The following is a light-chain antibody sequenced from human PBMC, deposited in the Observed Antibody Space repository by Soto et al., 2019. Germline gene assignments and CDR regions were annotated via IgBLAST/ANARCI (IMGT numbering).Light chain of an antibody. CDR1: QSVSSN. Sequence: EIAMTQSPATLSVSPGERATLSCMASQSVSSNLAWYQQKPGQAPRLLIYGASTRATGIPARFSGSGSGTEFTLTISSLQSEDFAVYYCQQYNNWPSRFGPGTKVDI. J-gene: IGKJ3*01. CDR3: QQYNNWPSR. V-gene: IGKV3-15*01. CDR2: GAS.